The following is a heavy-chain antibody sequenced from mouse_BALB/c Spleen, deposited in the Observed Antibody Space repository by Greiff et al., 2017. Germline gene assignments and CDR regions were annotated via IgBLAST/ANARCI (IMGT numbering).Heavy chain of an antibody. CDR1: GYSITSDYA. V-gene: IGHV3-2*02. CDR2: ISYSGST. Sequence: EVKLMESGPGLVKPSQSLSLTCTVTGYSITSDYAWNWIRQFPGNKLEWMGYISYSGSTSYNPSLKSRISITRDTSKNQFFLQLNSVTTEDTATYYCARLDEAMDYWGQGTSVTVSS. CDR3: ARLDEAMDY. J-gene: IGHJ4*01.